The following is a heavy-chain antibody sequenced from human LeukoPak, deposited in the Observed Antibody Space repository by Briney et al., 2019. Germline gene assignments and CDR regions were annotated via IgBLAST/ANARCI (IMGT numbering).Heavy chain of an antibody. CDR2: IYPGDSDT. CDR1: GYSFTSYW. D-gene: IGHD2-21*01. V-gene: IGHV5-51*01. CDR3: ARRRAIGPEGWDKCGGFDP. J-gene: IGHJ5*02. Sequence: GESLKISCKGSGYSFTSYWIGWVRPMPGKGLEWMGIIYPGDSDTRYSPSFQGQVTISADKSISTAYLQWSSLKASDTAMYYCARRRAIGPEGWDKCGGFDPWGQGTLVTVSS.